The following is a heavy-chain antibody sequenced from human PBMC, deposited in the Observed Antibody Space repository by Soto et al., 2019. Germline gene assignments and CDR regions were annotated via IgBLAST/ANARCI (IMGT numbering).Heavy chain of an antibody. CDR3: ARAPYSSGWWGFDY. Sequence: EVQLVESGGGLVQPGGSLRLSCAASGLTFSSYWMHWVRQAPGKGLVWVSRISTDGSVTTYADSVKGRFTISRDNAKNTLYLQMNSLRTEDTAVYYCARAPYSSGWWGFDYWGHETLVTVSS. CDR1: GLTFSSYW. J-gene: IGHJ4*01. CDR2: ISTDGSVT. V-gene: IGHV3-74*01. D-gene: IGHD6-19*01.